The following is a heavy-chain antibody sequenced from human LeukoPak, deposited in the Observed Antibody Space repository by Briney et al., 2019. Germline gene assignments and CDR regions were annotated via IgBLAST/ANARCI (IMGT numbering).Heavy chain of an antibody. CDR3: ARYSGSFDFDY. V-gene: IGHV1-8*03. CDR1: GYTFTGYY. CDR2: INPNSGNT. Sequence: ASVKVSCKASGYTFTGYYMHWVRQAPGQGLEWMGWINPNSGNTGYAQKFQGRVTITRNTSISTAYMELSSLRSEDTAVYYCARYSGSFDFDYWGQGTLVTVSS. D-gene: IGHD1-26*01. J-gene: IGHJ4*02.